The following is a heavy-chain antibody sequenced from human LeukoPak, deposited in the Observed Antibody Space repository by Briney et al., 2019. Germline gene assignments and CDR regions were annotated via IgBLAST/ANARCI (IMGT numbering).Heavy chain of an antibody. D-gene: IGHD6-19*01. Sequence: SQTLSLTCAISGDSVSSNSAAWNWIRQSPSRGLEWLGRTYCRSKWYDDYAVSVRSRITISPDTSKNQFSLQLSSVTPEDTAVYYCARVDQWPPSGWFDPWGQGIQVTVSS. CDR1: GDSVSSNSAA. CDR2: TYCRSKWYD. J-gene: IGHJ5*02. CDR3: ARVDQWPPSGWFDP. V-gene: IGHV6-1*01.